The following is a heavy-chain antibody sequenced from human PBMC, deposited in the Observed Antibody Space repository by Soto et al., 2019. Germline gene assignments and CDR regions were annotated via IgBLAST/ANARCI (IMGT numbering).Heavy chain of an antibody. CDR2: IYYSGST. V-gene: IGHV4-30-4*01. Sequence: SETLSLTCTVSGGSISRGDYYWSWIRQPPGKGLEWIGYIYYSGSTYYNPSLKSRVTISVDTSKNQFSLKLSSVTAADTAVYYCARGGVYGDYEGVDYWGQGTLVTVSS. J-gene: IGHJ4*02. CDR1: GGSISRGDYY. D-gene: IGHD4-17*01. CDR3: ARGGVYGDYEGVDY.